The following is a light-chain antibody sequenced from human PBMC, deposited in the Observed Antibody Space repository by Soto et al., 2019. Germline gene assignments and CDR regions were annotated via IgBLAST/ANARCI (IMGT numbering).Light chain of an antibody. CDR1: QTLRSGY. J-gene: IGKJ1*01. CDR3: HQYGSSPRA. V-gene: IGKV3-20*01. Sequence: DIVLTQTPDTLSLSPGDRATLSSRASQTLRSGYLAWYQHKPGQAPRLLIYDVSSRTTGIPDRLSGSGSGTDFTLTISRLEPEDFAVYYCHQYGSSPRAFGQGTKVDIK. CDR2: DVS.